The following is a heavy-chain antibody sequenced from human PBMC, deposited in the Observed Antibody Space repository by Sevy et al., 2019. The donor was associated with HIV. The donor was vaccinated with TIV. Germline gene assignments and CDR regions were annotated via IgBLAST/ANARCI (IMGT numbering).Heavy chain of an antibody. V-gene: IGHV3-48*02. CDR1: GFTFSSYS. Sequence: GGSLRLSCAASGFTFSSYSMNWVCQAPGKGLEWVSYISSSSSTIYYADSVKGRFTISRDNAKNSLYLQMNSLRDEDTAVYYCARGTSIYYYGSGSLFDYWGQGTLVTVSS. CDR2: ISSSSSTI. D-gene: IGHD3-10*01. CDR3: ARGTSIYYYGSGSLFDY. J-gene: IGHJ4*02.